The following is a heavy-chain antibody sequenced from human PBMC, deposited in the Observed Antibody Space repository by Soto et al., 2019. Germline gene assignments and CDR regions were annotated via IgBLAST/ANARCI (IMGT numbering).Heavy chain of an antibody. CDR2: IIPIFGTA. CDR3: ARGIVATITYYYYGMDV. Sequence: ASLKISCKDTGGTFSSYAISWVRQAPGQGLEWMGGIIPIFGTANYAQKFQGRVTITADESTSTAYMELSSLRSEDTAVYYCARGIVATITYYYYGMDVWGQGTTVTVPS. J-gene: IGHJ6*02. V-gene: IGHV1-69*01. D-gene: IGHD5-12*01. CDR1: GGTFSSYA.